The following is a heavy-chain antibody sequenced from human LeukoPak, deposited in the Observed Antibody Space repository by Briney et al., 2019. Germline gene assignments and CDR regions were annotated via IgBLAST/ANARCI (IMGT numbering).Heavy chain of an antibody. CDR2: IRYDGSNK. CDR3: AKDLWGYKGY. J-gene: IGHJ4*02. D-gene: IGHD5-12*01. CDR1: GFTFSSYG. Sequence: GGSLRLSXAASGFTFSSYGMHWVGQAPGKGLEWVAFIRYDGSNKYYADSVKGRFTISRDNSKNTPYLQMNSLRAEDTAVYYCAKDLWGYKGYWGQGTLVTVSS. V-gene: IGHV3-30*02.